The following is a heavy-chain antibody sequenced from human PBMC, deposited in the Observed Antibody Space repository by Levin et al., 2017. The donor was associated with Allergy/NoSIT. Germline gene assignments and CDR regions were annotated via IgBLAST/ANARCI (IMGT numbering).Heavy chain of an antibody. CDR2: IYPGDSDT. Sequence: GGSLRLSCKVSGSSFTTYWIGWVRQVPGKGLERMGMIYPGDSDTRYSPAFEGQVTISADKSINTAYLQWSSLKASDTATYYCARQKSAGFDYWGQGTLVTVSS. V-gene: IGHV5-51*01. D-gene: IGHD6-13*01. CDR1: GSSFTTYW. CDR3: ARQKSAGFDY. J-gene: IGHJ4*02.